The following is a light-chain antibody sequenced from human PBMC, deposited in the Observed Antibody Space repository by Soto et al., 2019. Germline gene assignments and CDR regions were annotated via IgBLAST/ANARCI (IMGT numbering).Light chain of an antibody. J-gene: IGLJ3*02. V-gene: IGLV2-8*01. Sequence: QSALTQPPSASGSPGQSVTISCTGTSSDVGAYKYVSWYQKYPGKAPKLMIYEVSRRPSEVPDRFSGSKSSNTASLTVSGLHAEDEADYYSTSYAGSNIWVFGGGTKLTVL. CDR3: TSYAGSNIWV. CDR2: EVS. CDR1: SSDVGAYKY.